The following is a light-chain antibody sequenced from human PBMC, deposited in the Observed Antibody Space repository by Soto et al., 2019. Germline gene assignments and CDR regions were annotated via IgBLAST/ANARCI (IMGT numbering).Light chain of an antibody. CDR3: NSYAGSNNYV. J-gene: IGLJ1*01. Sequence: QSALTQPPSASGSPGQSVTISCTGTKNDIGVYDFVSWYQHHPGKAPRLIIYEVVQRPSGVPDRFSGSKSGNTASLTVSGLQAADEADYFCNSYAGSNNYVFGSGTQLTVL. CDR2: EVV. CDR1: KNDIGVYDF. V-gene: IGLV2-8*01.